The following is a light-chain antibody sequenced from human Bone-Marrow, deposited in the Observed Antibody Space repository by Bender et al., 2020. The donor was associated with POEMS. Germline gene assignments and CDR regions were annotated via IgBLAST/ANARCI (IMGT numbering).Light chain of an antibody. CDR3: QSYDNSLGGWV. V-gene: IGLV1-51*02. CDR1: SSNIGSNY. Sequence: QSVLTQPPSVSAAPGQRATISCSGSSSNIGSNYVSWYQQLPGTAPKLLIYENNQRPSGIPDRFSGSKSGTSASLAITGLQAEDEGDYYCQSYDNSLGGWVFGGGTKLTVL. CDR2: ENN. J-gene: IGLJ3*02.